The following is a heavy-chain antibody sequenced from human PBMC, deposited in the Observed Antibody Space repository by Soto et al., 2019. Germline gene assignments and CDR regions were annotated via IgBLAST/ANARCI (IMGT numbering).Heavy chain of an antibody. J-gene: IGHJ4*02. CDR1: GFTFSSYS. CDR2: ISSSSSYI. D-gene: IGHD3-3*01. V-gene: IGHV3-21*01. CDR3: ARVDSAFWYFDY. Sequence: GSLRRACTASGFTFSSYSMNWVRQAPGKGLEWVSSISSSSSYIYYADSVKGRFTISRDNAKNSPYLQMNSLRAEDTAEYYCARVDSAFWYFDYWGQGTLVTVYS.